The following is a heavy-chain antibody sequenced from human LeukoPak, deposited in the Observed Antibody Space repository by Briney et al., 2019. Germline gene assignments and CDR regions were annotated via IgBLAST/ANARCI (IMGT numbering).Heavy chain of an antibody. J-gene: IGHJ6*03. D-gene: IGHD4-11*01. CDR3: AKGLYGHYSNFPYYYYYMDV. V-gene: IGHV5-51*01. Sequence: GESLKISCKGSGYSFTSYWIGWVRQMPGKGLEWMGIIYPGDSDTRYSPSFQGQVTISADKSISTAYLQWSSLKASDTALYYCAKGLYGHYSNFPYYYYYMDVWGKGTTVTVSS. CDR2: IYPGDSDT. CDR1: GYSFTSYW.